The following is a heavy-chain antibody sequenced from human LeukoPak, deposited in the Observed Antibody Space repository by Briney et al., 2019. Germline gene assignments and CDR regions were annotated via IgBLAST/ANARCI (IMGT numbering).Heavy chain of an antibody. CDR3: ARDRHRYDFWSGYKNYDFDY. J-gene: IGHJ4*02. D-gene: IGHD3-3*01. CDR1: GYTFTSYY. CDR2: INPSGGST. Sequence: GASVKVSCKASGYTFTSYYMHWVRQAPGQGLEWMGIINPSGGSTSYAQKFRGRVTMTRGMSTSTVYMELSSLRSEDTAVYYCARDRHRYDFWSGYKNYDFDYWGQGTLVTVSS. V-gene: IGHV1-46*01.